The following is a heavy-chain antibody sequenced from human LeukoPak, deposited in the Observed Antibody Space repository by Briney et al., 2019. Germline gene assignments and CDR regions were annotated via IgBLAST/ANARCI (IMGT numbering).Heavy chain of an antibody. Sequence: GGSLRLSCTASGFTFRDYAMSWVRQAPGKGLEWVGFIRSKAYGGTTEYAASVKGRFTISRDDSKSIAYLQMNSLKTEDTAVYYCTRDYVANDYWGQGTLVTVSS. CDR2: IRSKAYGGTT. CDR1: GFTFRDYA. V-gene: IGHV3-49*04. CDR3: TRDYVANDY. J-gene: IGHJ4*02. D-gene: IGHD3-16*01.